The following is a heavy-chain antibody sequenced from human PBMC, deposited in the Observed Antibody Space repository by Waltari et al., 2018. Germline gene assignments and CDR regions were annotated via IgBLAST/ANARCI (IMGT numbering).Heavy chain of an antibody. CDR1: GGTFSSYA. Sequence: QVQLVQSGAAVKKPGSSVKVSCKASGGTFSSYAISWLRQAPGQGLEWMGGIIPIFGTANYAQKFQGRVTITTDESTSTAYMELSSLRSEDTAVYYCARIGGTYYDFWSGPIYFDYWGQGTLVTVSS. CDR2: IIPIFGTA. D-gene: IGHD3-3*01. CDR3: ARIGGTYYDFWSGPIYFDY. J-gene: IGHJ4*02. V-gene: IGHV1-69*05.